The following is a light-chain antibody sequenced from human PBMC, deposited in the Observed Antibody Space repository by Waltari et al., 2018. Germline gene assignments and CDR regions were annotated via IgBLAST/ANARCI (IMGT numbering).Light chain of an antibody. V-gene: IGKV1-39*01. J-gene: IGKJ4*01. Sequence: DIQMTQSPSSLSASVGDRVTITCRASQSSSSYLNWYQQKPGKAPKLLIYAASSLQSGVPSRFSGRGSGTDFTLTISSLQPEDFAVYYCQQRTSWGGLTFGGGTKVEI. CDR3: QQRTSWGGLT. CDR2: AAS. CDR1: QSSSSY.